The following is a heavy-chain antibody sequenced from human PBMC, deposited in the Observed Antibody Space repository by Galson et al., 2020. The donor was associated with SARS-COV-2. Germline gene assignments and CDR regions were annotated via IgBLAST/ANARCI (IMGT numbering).Heavy chain of an antibody. CDR1: GFTFSSYA. CDR3: AKGYYYGPFDY. J-gene: IGHJ4*02. CDR2: ISGSGGST. D-gene: IGHD3-10*01. Sequence: GESLKISCAASGFTFSSYAMSWVRQAPGKGLEWVSAISGSGGSTYYADSVKGRFTISRDNSKNTLYLQMNSLRAEDTAVYYCAKGYYYGPFDYWGQGTLVTVSS. V-gene: IGHV3-23*01.